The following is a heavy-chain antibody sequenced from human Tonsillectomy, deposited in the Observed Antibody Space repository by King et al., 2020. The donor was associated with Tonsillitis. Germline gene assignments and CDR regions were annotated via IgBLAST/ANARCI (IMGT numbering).Heavy chain of an antibody. J-gene: IGHJ3*02. Sequence: VQLQQWGAGLLKPSEPLSLTCAVYGGSFSGYYWSWIRQPPGKGLEWIGEINHSGSTNYNPSLKSRVTISVDTSKNQFSLNLSSVTAADTAVYYCARGPNVDIVVVPDDAFDIWGQGTMVTVSS. CDR2: INHSGST. D-gene: IGHD2-21*01. CDR1: GGSFSGYY. V-gene: IGHV4-34*01. CDR3: ARGPNVDIVVVPDDAFDI.